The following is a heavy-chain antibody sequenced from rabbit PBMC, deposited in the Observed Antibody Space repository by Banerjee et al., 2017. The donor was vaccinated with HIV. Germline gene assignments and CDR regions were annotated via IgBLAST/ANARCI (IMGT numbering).Heavy chain of an antibody. CDR2: TYPDYGTR. CDR1: GSDISTYG. V-gene: IGHV1S47*01. Sequence: QEQLVESGGGLVTPAGTLTLTCTASGSDISTYGISWVRQAPGKGLEWIAYTYPDYGTRDYASWVNGRFTISLDNAQNTVDLKMTSLTAADTATYFCARATGYGSTSAYPTRLDLWGPGTLVTVS. D-gene: IGHD1-1*01. CDR3: ARATGYGSTSAYPTRLDL. J-gene: IGHJ3*01.